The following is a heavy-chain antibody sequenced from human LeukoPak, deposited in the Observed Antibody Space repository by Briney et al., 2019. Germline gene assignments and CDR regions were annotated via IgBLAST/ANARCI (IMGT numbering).Heavy chain of an antibody. Sequence: GASVKVSCKASGGTFSSYAISWVRQAPGQGLEWMGRIIPMLGIANYAQKFQGRVTITADKSTSTTYMELSSLRSEDTAVYYCANSDYDILTGYSYYFDYWGQGTLVTVSS. J-gene: IGHJ4*02. V-gene: IGHV1-69*04. CDR1: GGTFSSYA. CDR3: ANSDYDILTGYSYYFDY. CDR2: IIPMLGIA. D-gene: IGHD3-9*01.